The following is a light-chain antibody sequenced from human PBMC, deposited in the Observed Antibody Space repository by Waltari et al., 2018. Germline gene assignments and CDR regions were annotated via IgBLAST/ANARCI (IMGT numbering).Light chain of an antibody. CDR2: DVS. CDR1: SSSVGGHIF. Sequence: QSALTQPASVSGSPGQSLTISCTRTSSSVGGHIFVSWYQQHPGKAPKLLIFDVSNRPSGVSNRFSGSKSGNTASLTISGLQAEDEADYYCSAYRSTGTHYVFGTGTKVTVL. V-gene: IGLV2-14*03. J-gene: IGLJ1*01. CDR3: SAYRSTGTHYV.